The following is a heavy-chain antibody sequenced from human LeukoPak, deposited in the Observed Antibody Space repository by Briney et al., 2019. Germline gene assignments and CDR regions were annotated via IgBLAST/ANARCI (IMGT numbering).Heavy chain of an antibody. J-gene: IGHJ3*02. Sequence: EASVKVSCKASGYTFTSYYMHWVRQAPGQGLEWMGWINPNSGGTNYAQKFQGRVTMTRDTSISTAYMELSRLRSDDTAVYYCARVGRRLATIYAFDIWGQGTMVTVSS. V-gene: IGHV1-2*02. CDR1: GYTFTSYY. CDR3: ARVGRRLATIYAFDI. CDR2: INPNSGGT. D-gene: IGHD5-12*01.